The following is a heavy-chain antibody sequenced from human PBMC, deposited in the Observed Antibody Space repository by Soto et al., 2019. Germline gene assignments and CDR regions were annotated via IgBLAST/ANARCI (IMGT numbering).Heavy chain of an antibody. D-gene: IGHD3-10*01. V-gene: IGHV1-18*04. CDR2: ISAYNGYT. CDR1: GYTFTSHS. J-gene: IGHJ5*02. Sequence: QVQLVQSGAEVKKPGASVKVSCKASGYTFTSHSIIWVRRAPGEGLEWVGWISAYNGYTNSAENFQGRVTMTTDASRNTAYMVLRSRRSDDTAVYYCARVGYYYGSGSDVFDPWGQGTLVTVSS. CDR3: ARVGYYYGSGSDVFDP.